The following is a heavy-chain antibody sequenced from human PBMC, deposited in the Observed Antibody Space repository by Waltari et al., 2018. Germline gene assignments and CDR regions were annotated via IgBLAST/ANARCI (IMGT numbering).Heavy chain of an antibody. D-gene: IGHD2-8*02. CDR2: INHNGNR. Sequence: QVQLQPWGAGQLQPSETLSPTCAVYGGSFSGYHWGWHRQPRGKGLEWIGEINHNGNRNHNPALRSRVTMLVDTSRSQCSLKLNSVSAADTAVYYCVRLEDCTGPGGNCYSGDSFALDVWGQGTTVTVSS. J-gene: IGHJ6*02. CDR3: VRLEDCTGPGGNCYSGDSFALDV. CDR1: GGSFSGYH. V-gene: IGHV4-34*02.